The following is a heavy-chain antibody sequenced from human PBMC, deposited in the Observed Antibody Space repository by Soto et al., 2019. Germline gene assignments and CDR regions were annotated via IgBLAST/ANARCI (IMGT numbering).Heavy chain of an antibody. CDR2: IIPIFGTA. D-gene: IGHD2-21*02. V-gene: IGHV1-69*01. CDR1: GGTFSSYA. Sequence: QVQLVQSGAEVKKPGSSVKVSCKASGGTFSSYAISWVRQAPGQGLEWMGGIIPIFGTANYAQKFQGRVTITADESTSTAYLELSSLRSEDTAVYYCATEGAYCGGDCYLLYWGQGTLVTVSS. CDR3: ATEGAYCGGDCYLLY. J-gene: IGHJ4*02.